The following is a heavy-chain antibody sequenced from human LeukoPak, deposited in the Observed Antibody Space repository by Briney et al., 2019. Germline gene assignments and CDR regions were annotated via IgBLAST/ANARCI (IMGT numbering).Heavy chain of an antibody. CDR3: ARDAISRGIIDY. CDR2: INPDSGGT. V-gene: IGHV1-2*02. CDR1: GYRFTGYY. Sequence: GASVKVSCKASGYRFTGYYVHWVRQAPGQGLEWMGWINPDSGGTNFAQRFQGRATLTSDTSISTAYMELSRLTSDDTAVYYCARDAISRGIIDYWGQGTLVTVSS. D-gene: IGHD3-10*01. J-gene: IGHJ4*02.